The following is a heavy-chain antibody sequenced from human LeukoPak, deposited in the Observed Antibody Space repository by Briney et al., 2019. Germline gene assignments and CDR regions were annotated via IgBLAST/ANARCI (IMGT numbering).Heavy chain of an antibody. CDR3: ARDSAADLIAVAGTVLFDY. CDR1: GGSISSHY. Sequence: SETLSLTCTVSGGSISSHYWSWIRQPAGKGLEWIGRIYTSGSTNYNPSLKSRVTMSVDTSKNQFSLKLSSVTAADTAVYYCARDSAADLIAVAGTVLFDYWGQGTLVTVSS. D-gene: IGHD6-19*01. CDR2: IYTSGST. V-gene: IGHV4-4*07. J-gene: IGHJ4*02.